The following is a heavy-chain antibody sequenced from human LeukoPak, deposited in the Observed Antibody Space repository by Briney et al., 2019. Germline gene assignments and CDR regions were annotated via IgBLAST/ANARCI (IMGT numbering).Heavy chain of an antibody. D-gene: IGHD2-2*01. Sequence: PGGSLRLSCAASGFTFSSYAMSWVRQAPGKGLEWVSAISGSGGSTYYADSVKGRFTISRDNSKNTLYLQMNSLRAEDTAVYYCARPLGYCSSTSCPNGYWGQGTLVTVSS. J-gene: IGHJ4*02. V-gene: IGHV3-23*01. CDR3: ARPLGYCSSTSCPNGY. CDR1: GFTFSSYA. CDR2: ISGSGGST.